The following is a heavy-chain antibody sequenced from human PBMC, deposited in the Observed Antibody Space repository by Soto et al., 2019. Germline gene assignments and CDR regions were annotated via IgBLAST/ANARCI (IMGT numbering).Heavy chain of an antibody. D-gene: IGHD2-15*01. Sequence: QVQLVQSGAEVKKPGSSVKVSCKASGGTFSSYTISWVRQAPGQGLEWMGRIIPILGIANYAQKFQGRVTITADKSTSTAYMELSSLRSEDTAVYYCASTMRYCSGGSCSQAFDYCGQGTLVTVSS. CDR1: GGTFSSYT. J-gene: IGHJ4*02. CDR3: ASTMRYCSGGSCSQAFDY. V-gene: IGHV1-69*02. CDR2: IIPILGIA.